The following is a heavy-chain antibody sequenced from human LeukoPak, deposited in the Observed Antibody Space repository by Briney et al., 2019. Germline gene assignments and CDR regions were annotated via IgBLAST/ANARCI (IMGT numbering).Heavy chain of an antibody. CDR3: ARSRGLAGAATVIDY. CDR1: GGPISNYY. J-gene: IGHJ4*02. V-gene: IGHV4-59*08. D-gene: IGHD6-25*01. Sequence: SETLSLTCTVSGGPISNYYWTWIRQSPGQGLEWIGYVYNSGITDYNPSLKSRLTISVDTSKNQFSLKLSSMTAADTAVYYCARSRGLAGAATVIDYWGRGTLVTVSS. CDR2: VYNSGIT.